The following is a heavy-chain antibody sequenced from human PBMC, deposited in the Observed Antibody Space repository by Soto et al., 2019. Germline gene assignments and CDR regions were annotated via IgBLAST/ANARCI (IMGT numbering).Heavy chain of an antibody. CDR3: AKGQNYCSGGSCYPYFDL. J-gene: IGHJ2*01. Sequence: EVQLVESGGGLVQPGRSLRLSCAASGFTFDDYAMHWVRQAPGKGLEWVSGISWNSGSIGYADSVKGRFTISRDNAKNSLYLQMNSLRAEDTALYYCAKGQNYCSGGSCYPYFDLWGRGTLVTVSS. CDR1: GFTFDDYA. D-gene: IGHD2-15*01. V-gene: IGHV3-9*01. CDR2: ISWNSGSI.